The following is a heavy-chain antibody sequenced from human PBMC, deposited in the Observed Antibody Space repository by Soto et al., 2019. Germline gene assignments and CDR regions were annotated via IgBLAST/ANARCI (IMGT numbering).Heavy chain of an antibody. J-gene: IGHJ2*01. Sequence: GGSLRLSCAASGFTFSNYAMNWVRQAPGKGLEWVSSISSTTNYIYYADSVKGRFTISRDNAKNSLFLQMNSLRAEDTAVYYCARAIGYNWNPNRYFDLWGLGTLVTVSS. CDR2: ISSTTNYI. CDR1: GFTFSNYA. D-gene: IGHD1-20*01. CDR3: ARAIGYNWNPNRYFDL. V-gene: IGHV3-21*01.